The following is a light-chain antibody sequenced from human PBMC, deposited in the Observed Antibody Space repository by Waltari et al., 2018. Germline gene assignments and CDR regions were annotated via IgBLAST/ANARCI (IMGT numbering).Light chain of an antibody. Sequence: DIQMTQSPSTLSASVGDRVTITCRASQSITNWVAWYQQKPGMPPKLLIYRVSSLEAGVPSRFSGSGTGTEYSLTISSLQPAASATYYCQKYDGHPSTFGKGTKVEIK. CDR3: QKYDGHPST. CDR2: RVS. V-gene: IGKV1-5*03. CDR1: QSITNW. J-gene: IGKJ1*01.